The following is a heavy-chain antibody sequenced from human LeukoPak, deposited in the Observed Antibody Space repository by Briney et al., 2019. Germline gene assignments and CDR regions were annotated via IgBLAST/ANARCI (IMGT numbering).Heavy chain of an antibody. CDR2: ISAYNGNT. CDR3: ARDSPGFDL. CDR1: GYTFTGYY. Sequence: ASVKVSCKASGYTFTGYYMHWVRQAPGQGLEWMGWISAYNGNTNYAQKLQGRVTMTTDTSTSTAYMELRSLRSDDTAVYYCARDSPGFDLWGRGTLVTVSS. J-gene: IGHJ2*01. V-gene: IGHV1-18*04.